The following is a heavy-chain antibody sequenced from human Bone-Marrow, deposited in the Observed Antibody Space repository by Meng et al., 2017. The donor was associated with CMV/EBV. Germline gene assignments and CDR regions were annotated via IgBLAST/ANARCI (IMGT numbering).Heavy chain of an antibody. CDR3: ARDRIAAAGTGFLTDY. Sequence: QLQWRESVQGLVKPSETLSLTCTVSGGSISSSSYYWGWIRQPPGKGLEWIGSIYYSGSTYYNPSLKSRVTISVDTSKNQFSLKLSSVTAADTAVYYCARDRIAAAGTGFLTDYWGQGTLVTVSS. D-gene: IGHD6-13*01. J-gene: IGHJ4*02. CDR1: GGSISSSSYY. CDR2: IYYSGST. V-gene: IGHV4-39*07.